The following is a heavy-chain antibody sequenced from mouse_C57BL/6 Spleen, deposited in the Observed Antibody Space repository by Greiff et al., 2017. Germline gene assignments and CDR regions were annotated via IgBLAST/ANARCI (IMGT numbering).Heavy chain of an antibody. Sequence: QVQLQQSGPGLVAPSQSLSITCTVSGFSLTSYGVSWVRQPPGKGLAWLGVIWGDGSTNYHSALISRPSISKENSKSQVFLILNSRQTDDTATYYCAKGDGYPWFAYWGQGTLVTVSA. V-gene: IGHV2-3*01. D-gene: IGHD2-3*01. CDR2: IWGDGST. CDR3: AKGDGYPWFAY. J-gene: IGHJ3*01. CDR1: GFSLTSYG.